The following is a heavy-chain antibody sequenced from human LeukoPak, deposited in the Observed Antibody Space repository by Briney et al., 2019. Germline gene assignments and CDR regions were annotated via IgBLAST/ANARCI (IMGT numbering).Heavy chain of an antibody. CDR3: VRKGAVPILYYFDY. V-gene: IGHV3-23*01. D-gene: IGHD6-19*01. J-gene: IGHJ4*02. Sequence: GGSLRLSCAASGFTFSSYAMSWVRQAPEKGLEWVSAISGSGGSTYYADSVKGRFTISRDNSKNTLYLQMNSLRAEDTAVYYCVRKGAVPILYYFDYWGQGTLVTVSS. CDR2: ISGSGGST. CDR1: GFTFSSYA.